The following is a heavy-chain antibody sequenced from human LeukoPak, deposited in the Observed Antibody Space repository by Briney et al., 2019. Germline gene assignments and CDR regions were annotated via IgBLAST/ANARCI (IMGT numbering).Heavy chain of an antibody. CDR1: GYTFTSCG. V-gene: IGHV1-18*01. J-gene: IGHJ4*02. CDR3: ARDGNGPSDY. CDR2: INAYNGNT. Sequence: GASVKVSCKASGYTFTSCGISWVRQAPGQGLERMGWINAYNGNTHYAEKVQGRVTVTTDTSTSTAYMELRSLRSDDTAVYYCARDGNGPSDYWGQGTLVTVSS.